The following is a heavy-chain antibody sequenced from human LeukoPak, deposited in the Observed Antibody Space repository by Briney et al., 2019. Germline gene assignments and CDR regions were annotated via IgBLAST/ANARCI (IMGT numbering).Heavy chain of an antibody. CDR2: INHSGST. D-gene: IGHD3-10*01. CDR3: ARGRRVWFGEYNWFDP. CDR1: GGSFSGYY. J-gene: IGHJ5*02. V-gene: IGHV4-34*01. Sequence: SETLSLTCAVYGGSFSGYYWSWIRQPPGKGLEWIGEINHSGSTNYNPSLKSRVTISVDTSKNQFSLKRSSVTAADTAVYYCARGRRVWFGEYNWFDPWGQGTLVTVSS.